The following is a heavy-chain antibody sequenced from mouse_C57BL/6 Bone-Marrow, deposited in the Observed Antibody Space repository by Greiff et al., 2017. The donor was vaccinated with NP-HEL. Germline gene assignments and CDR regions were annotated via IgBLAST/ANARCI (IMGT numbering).Heavy chain of an antibody. Sequence: EVQLQQSGPELVKPGASVKIPCKASGYTFTDYNMDWVKQSHGKSLEWIGDINPNNGGTIYNQKFKGKATLTVDKSSSTAYMELRSLTSEDTAVYYCARIPWGGYYNYLDYWGQGTTLTVSS. CDR2: INPNNGGT. V-gene: IGHV1-18*01. CDR1: GYTFTDYN. J-gene: IGHJ2*01. D-gene: IGHD2-3*01. CDR3: ARIPWGGYYNYLDY.